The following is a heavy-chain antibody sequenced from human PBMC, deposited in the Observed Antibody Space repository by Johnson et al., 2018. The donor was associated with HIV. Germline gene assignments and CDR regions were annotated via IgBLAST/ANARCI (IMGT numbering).Heavy chain of an antibody. CDR3: ARGLIAVAGFDAFDI. J-gene: IGHJ3*02. D-gene: IGHD6-19*01. CDR1: GFTFSSSG. CDR2: IWYDGTNE. V-gene: IGHV3-33*01. Sequence: VQLVESGGGVVQPERSLRLSCAASGFTFSSSGMLWVRQAPGKGLEWVAVIWYDGTNEYSADSVKGRFTISRDNSKNTLYLQMNSLRAGDTAVYYCARGLIAVAGFDAFDIWGQGTMVTVSS.